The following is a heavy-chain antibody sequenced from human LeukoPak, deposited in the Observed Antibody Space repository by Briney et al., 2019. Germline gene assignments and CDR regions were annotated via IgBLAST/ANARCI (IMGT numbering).Heavy chain of an antibody. CDR3: ARPTSRGYSGYGALGY. CDR1: GYSFTSYW. D-gene: IGHD5-12*01. J-gene: IGHJ4*02. Sequence: GESLKISCKASGYSFTSYWIGWVRQLPGKGLDWLQLFYPGDSDTRYSPTFQGQVTISADKSIRTAYLQWSSLKASDTAMYYCARPTSRGYSGYGALGYWGQGTLVTVSS. V-gene: IGHV5-51*01. CDR2: FYPGDSDT.